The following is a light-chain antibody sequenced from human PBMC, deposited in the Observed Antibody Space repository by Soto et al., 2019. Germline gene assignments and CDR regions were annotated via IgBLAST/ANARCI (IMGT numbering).Light chain of an antibody. J-gene: IGKJ5*01. CDR1: PSVTNY. CDR3: QQSYTSIT. Sequence: EIVMTQSPANRSLSPGERATLSCRASPSVTNYLAWYQQKPGQAPRLLIYGAFNRATGIPARFSVSGSGTDFTLTISSMKPEDFATDDCQQSYTSITFGQGTRLEI. V-gene: IGKV3D-15*01. CDR2: GAF.